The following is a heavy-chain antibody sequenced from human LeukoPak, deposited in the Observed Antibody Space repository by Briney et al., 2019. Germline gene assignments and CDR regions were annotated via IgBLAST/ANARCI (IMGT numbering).Heavy chain of an antibody. V-gene: IGHV4-34*01. J-gene: IGHJ4*02. CDR1: GGSFSGYY. CDR3: ASKKDYSNYVSYFDY. D-gene: IGHD4-11*01. Sequence: SETLSLTCAVYGGSFSGYYWSWIGQPPGKGLEWIGEINHSGSTNYNPSLKSRVTISVDTSKNQFSLKLSSVTAADTAVYYCASKKDYSNYVSYFDYWGQGTLVTVSS. CDR2: INHSGST.